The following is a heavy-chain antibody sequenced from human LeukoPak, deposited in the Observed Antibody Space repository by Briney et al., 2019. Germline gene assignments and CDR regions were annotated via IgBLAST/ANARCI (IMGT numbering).Heavy chain of an antibody. Sequence: GGSLRLSCSASGFPFNTYAIHWVRQAPGKGPEYVSTISGSGNGFSIYYADSVKGRFTISRDDSKSILYLQMNGLRSEDTAVYYCVKDFGRIRGTPDSWGQGTLVTVSS. V-gene: IGHV3-64D*06. J-gene: IGHJ4*02. CDR1: GFPFNTYA. CDR3: VKDFGRIRGTPDS. D-gene: IGHD1-26*01. CDR2: ISGSGNGFSI.